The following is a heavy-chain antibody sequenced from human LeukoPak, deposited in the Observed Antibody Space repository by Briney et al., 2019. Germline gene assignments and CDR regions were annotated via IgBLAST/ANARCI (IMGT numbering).Heavy chain of an antibody. D-gene: IGHD6-6*01. CDR3: ARRSGTARPPDYYGMDV. V-gene: IGHV4-59*01. CDR2: IYYSGST. J-gene: IGHJ6*02. Sequence: SETLSLTCTVSGCSISSYYWSWIRQPPGKGLEWIGYIYYSGSTNYNPSLKSRVTISVDTSKNQFSLKLSSVTAADTAVYYCARRSGTARPPDYYGMDVWVQGTTVTVSS. CDR1: GCSISSYY.